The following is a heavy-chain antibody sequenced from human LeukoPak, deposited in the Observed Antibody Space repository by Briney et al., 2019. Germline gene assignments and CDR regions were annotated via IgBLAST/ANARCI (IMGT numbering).Heavy chain of an antibody. J-gene: IGHJ3*02. Sequence: SETLSLTCTVSGVSISSFYWSWIPQPPGRGLEWIEYISYSGITNYNPSLKSRVTISIDTSKNQFSLKLSSVTAADTAVYYCARHSSDDVFDIWGQGTMVTVSS. V-gene: IGHV4-59*01. CDR3: ARHSSDDVFDI. CDR1: GVSISSFY. CDR2: ISYSGIT.